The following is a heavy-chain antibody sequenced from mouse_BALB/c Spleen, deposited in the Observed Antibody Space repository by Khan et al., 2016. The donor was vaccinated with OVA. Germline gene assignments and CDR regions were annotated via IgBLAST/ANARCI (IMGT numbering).Heavy chain of an antibody. CDR3: ARDETAPYYFDY. CDR1: GYSITSGCY. V-gene: IGHV3-6*02. D-gene: IGHD4-1*01. Sequence: EVQLQESGPGLVKPSQSLSLTCSVTGYSITSGCYWNWIRQFPGNKLEWMGYISYDGINNYNPSLKNRISITRDTSKNQFFLKLNSVTAEDTATXYCARDETAPYYFDYWGQGTTLTVSS. J-gene: IGHJ2*01. CDR2: ISYDGIN.